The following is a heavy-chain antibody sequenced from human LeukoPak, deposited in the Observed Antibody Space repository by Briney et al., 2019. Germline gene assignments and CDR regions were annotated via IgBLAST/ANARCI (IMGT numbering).Heavy chain of an antibody. J-gene: IGHJ4*02. CDR3: ARSLTTLTYEGY. Sequence: GGSLRLSCAASGFTVSNNYMSWVRQAPGKGLEWVSSINSGSTYTYYTESVKGRFTVSRDNAKNSLFLQMNSLRAEDTAIYYCARSLTTLTYEGYWGQGTLVTVSS. V-gene: IGHV3-21*01. D-gene: IGHD1-1*01. CDR1: GFTVSNNY. CDR2: INSGSTYT.